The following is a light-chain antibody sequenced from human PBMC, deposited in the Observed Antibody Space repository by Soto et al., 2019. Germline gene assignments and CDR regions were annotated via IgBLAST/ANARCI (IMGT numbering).Light chain of an antibody. CDR3: NSYAGSNNYV. Sequence: QSALTQPPSASGSPGQSVTISCTGTSSDVGGYNFVSWYQHPPGKAPKLIISEVNKRPSGVPDRFSGSKSGNTASLTVSGLQGEDEADYYCNSYAGSNNYVFGTGTKLTVL. CDR1: SSDVGGYNF. J-gene: IGLJ1*01. CDR2: EVN. V-gene: IGLV2-8*01.